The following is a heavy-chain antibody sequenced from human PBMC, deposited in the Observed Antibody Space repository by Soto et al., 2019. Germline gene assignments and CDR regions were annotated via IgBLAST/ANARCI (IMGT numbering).Heavy chain of an antibody. V-gene: IGHV4-59*07. Sequence: SDTLSLNCTVSGSSMRRFYWSWIRQPPGKGLEWIGYVHDSGSTSYNPSLQSRVTISADTSKNQFSLDLRSVTAADTAKYYCARRWSGTDYWGQGTLVTVS. CDR3: ARRWSGTDY. CDR2: VHDSGST. J-gene: IGHJ4*02. CDR1: GSSMRRFY. D-gene: IGHD3-10*01.